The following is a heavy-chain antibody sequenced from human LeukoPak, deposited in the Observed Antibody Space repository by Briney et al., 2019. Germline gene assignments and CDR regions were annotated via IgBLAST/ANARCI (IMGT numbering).Heavy chain of an antibody. Sequence: GASVKVSCKASGGTFSSYAISWVRQAPGQGLEWMGGIIPIFGTANYAQKFQGRVTITADESTSTAYMELSSLRSEDTAMYYWARGCCSSASCYWSFDYCGQGTLVTVSS. D-gene: IGHD2-2*01. CDR3: ARGCCSSASCYWSFDY. CDR1: GGTFSSYA. J-gene: IGHJ4*02. V-gene: IGHV1-69*13. CDR2: IIPIFGTA.